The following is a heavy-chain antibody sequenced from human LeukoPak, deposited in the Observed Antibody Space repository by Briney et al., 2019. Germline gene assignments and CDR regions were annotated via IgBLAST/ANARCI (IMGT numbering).Heavy chain of an antibody. V-gene: IGHV3-73*01. J-gene: IGHJ4*02. CDR3: TRLSVGATDY. CDR2: IRSKANSYAT. CDR1: GFTFSGSA. D-gene: IGHD1-26*01. Sequence: GGSLRLSCAASGFTFSGSAMHRVRQASGKGLEWVGRIRSKANSYATAYAASVKGRFTISRDDSKNTAYLQMNSLKTEDTAVYYCTRLSVGATDYWGQGTLVTVSS.